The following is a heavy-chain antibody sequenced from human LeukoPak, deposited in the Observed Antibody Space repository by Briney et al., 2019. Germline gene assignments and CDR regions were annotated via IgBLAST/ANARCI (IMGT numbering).Heavy chain of an antibody. Sequence: PSETLSLTCTVSGGSISSSSYYWGWLRQPPGKGLEWIGSIYYSGSTYYNPSLKSRVTISVDTSKNQFSLKLSSVTAADTAVYYCAGGEEDSNGYYNWFDPWGQGTLVTVSS. V-gene: IGHV4-39*07. CDR2: IYYSGST. D-gene: IGHD3-22*01. CDR1: GGSISSSSYY. CDR3: AGGEEDSNGYYNWFDP. J-gene: IGHJ5*02.